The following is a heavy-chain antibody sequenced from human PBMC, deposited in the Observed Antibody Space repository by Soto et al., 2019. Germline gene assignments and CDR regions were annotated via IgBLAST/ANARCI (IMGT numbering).Heavy chain of an antibody. V-gene: IGHV3-7*05. D-gene: IGHD3-10*01. Sequence: GGSLRLSCAASGCTFSDYWMNWVRQAPGKGLEWVASIKYDGAEKSYVDSVKGRFTISRDNPKNSVYLQMASLRAEDTAVYYCARDGVAPGLYFDYWGQGTPVTVSS. CDR1: GCTFSDYW. J-gene: IGHJ4*02. CDR3: ARDGVAPGLYFDY. CDR2: IKYDGAEK.